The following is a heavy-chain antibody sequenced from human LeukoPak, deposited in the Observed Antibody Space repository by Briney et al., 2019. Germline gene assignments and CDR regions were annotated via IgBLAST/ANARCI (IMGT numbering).Heavy chain of an antibody. Sequence: PSETLSLTRAVYGGSFSGYYWSWIRQPPGKGLEWIGEINHSGSTNYNPSLKSRVTISVDTSKNQFSLKLSSVTAADTAVYYCARQGYSSNNWGQGTLVTVSS. CDR3: ARQGYSSNN. V-gene: IGHV4-34*01. CDR2: INHSGST. J-gene: IGHJ4*02. CDR1: GGSFSGYY. D-gene: IGHD6-13*01.